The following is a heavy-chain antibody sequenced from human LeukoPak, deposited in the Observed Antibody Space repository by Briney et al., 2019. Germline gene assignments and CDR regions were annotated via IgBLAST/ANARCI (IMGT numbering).Heavy chain of an antibody. Sequence: GGSLRLSCAASGFTFTSHAMGWVRQPPGKGLEWVSGISGSGGSAFYADSVKGRFTIFRDNSKNSLYLQMNSLRVDDTAIYFCAKGRWGVTPPFDSWGQGTLLTVSS. J-gene: IGHJ5*01. D-gene: IGHD4-23*01. CDR2: ISGSGGSA. V-gene: IGHV3-23*01. CDR3: AKGRWGVTPPFDS. CDR1: GFTFTSHA.